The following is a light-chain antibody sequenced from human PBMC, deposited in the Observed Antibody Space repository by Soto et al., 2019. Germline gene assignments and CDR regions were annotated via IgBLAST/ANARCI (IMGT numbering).Light chain of an antibody. CDR1: SSDVGSCNC. V-gene: IGLV2-23*02. J-gene: IGLJ3*02. CDR3: CSSVGSPNWV. CDR2: EVN. Sequence: QSVLTQPASVSGSPGQSITISCTGTSSDVGSCNCVSWYQQDPGKAPTLMIYEVNKRPSGISNRFSGSKSGNTASLTISGLQAEDEADYYCCSSVGSPNWVFGGGTKLTVL.